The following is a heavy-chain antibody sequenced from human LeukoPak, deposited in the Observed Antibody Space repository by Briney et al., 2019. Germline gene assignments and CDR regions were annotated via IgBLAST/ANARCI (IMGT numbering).Heavy chain of an antibody. CDR1: GFTFSSYW. V-gene: IGHV3-74*01. D-gene: IGHD3-22*01. CDR3: AMANSDNLMYYYDSSGYTN. CDR2: INSDGSST. Sequence: GGSLRLSCAASGFTFSSYWMHWVRQAPGKGLVWVSRINSDGSSTSYADSVKGRFTISRGNAKNTLYLQMNSLRAEDTAVYYCAMANSDNLMYYYDSSGYTNWGQGTLATVSS. J-gene: IGHJ4*02.